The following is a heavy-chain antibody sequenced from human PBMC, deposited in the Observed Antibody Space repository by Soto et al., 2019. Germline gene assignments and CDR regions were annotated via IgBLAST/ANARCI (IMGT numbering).Heavy chain of an antibody. CDR1: GYSFTSYW. CDR3: AAGQLWLAPWAFDI. J-gene: IGHJ3*02. CDR2: IDPSDSYT. D-gene: IGHD5-18*01. Sequence: RGESLKIPCKGSGYSFTSYWISWVRQMPGKGLEWMGRIDPSDSYTNYSPSFQGHVTISADKSISTAYLQWSSLKASDTAMYYCAAGQLWLAPWAFDIWGQGTMVTVSS. V-gene: IGHV5-10-1*01.